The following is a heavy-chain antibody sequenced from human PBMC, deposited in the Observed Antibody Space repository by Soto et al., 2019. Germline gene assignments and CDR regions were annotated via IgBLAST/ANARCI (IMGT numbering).Heavy chain of an antibody. CDR3: ASSAGFCSGGSCYDY. D-gene: IGHD2-15*01. CDR2: IYSGGLT. V-gene: IGHV3-53*01. J-gene: IGHJ4*02. Sequence: GGSLRLSCAASKLTVGSSYMTWVRQAPGKGLEWVSVIYSGGLTYYADSVKGRFTISRDTSKNTLYLQMNTLRADDTAVYYCASSAGFCSGGSCYDYWGQGTLVTVSS. CDR1: KLTVGSSY.